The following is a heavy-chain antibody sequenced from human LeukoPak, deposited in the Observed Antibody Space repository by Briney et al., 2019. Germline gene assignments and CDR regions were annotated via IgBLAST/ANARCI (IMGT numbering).Heavy chain of an antibody. Sequence: SETLSLTCAVYGGSFSSYYWSWIRQPAGKGLEWIGRIYTSGSTNYNPSLKSRVTMSVDTSKNQFSLKLSSVTAADTAVYYCARDSRPGYSYAKGGYYFDYWGQGTLVTVSS. V-gene: IGHV4-4*07. D-gene: IGHD5-18*01. J-gene: IGHJ4*02. CDR1: GGSFSSYY. CDR3: ARDSRPGYSYAKGGYYFDY. CDR2: IYTSGST.